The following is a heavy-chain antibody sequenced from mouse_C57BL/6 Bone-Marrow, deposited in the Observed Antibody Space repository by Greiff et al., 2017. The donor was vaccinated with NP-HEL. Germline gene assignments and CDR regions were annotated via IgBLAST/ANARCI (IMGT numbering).Heavy chain of an antibody. Sequence: QVQLQQPGAELVKPGASVKVSCKASGYTFTSYWMHWVKQRPGQGLEWIGRIHPSDSDTNYNQKFKGKATLTVDKSSSTAYMQLSSLTSEDSAVYYCAMAPPITTVVAPNFDVWGTGTTVTVSS. D-gene: IGHD1-1*01. CDR2: IHPSDSDT. CDR1: GYTFTSYW. V-gene: IGHV1-74*01. CDR3: AMAPPITTVVAPNFDV. J-gene: IGHJ1*03.